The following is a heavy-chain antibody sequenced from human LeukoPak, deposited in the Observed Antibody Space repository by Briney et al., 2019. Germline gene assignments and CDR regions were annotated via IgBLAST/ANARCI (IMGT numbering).Heavy chain of an antibody. D-gene: IGHD6-13*01. CDR1: GGSFSGYY. V-gene: IGHV4-34*01. CDR3: ARGRFITAAGTHFDY. CDR2: INHSGST. J-gene: IGHJ4*02. Sequence: KPSETLSLTYAVYGGSFSGYYWRWIRQPPGKGLEWIGEINHSGSTNYNPSLKSRVTISVDTSKNQFSLKLSSVTAADTAVYYCARGRFITAAGTHFDYWGQGTLVTVSS.